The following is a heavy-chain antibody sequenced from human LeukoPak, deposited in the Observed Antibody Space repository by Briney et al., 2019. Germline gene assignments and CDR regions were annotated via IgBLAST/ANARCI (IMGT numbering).Heavy chain of an antibody. J-gene: IGHJ4*02. CDR1: GFTFSSYG. CDR3: ARVSRVTARFDY. V-gene: IGHV3-30*03. CDR2: ISYDGSNK. D-gene: IGHD2-21*02. Sequence: QPGGSLRLSCAASGFTFSSYGMHWVRQAPGKGLEWVAVISYDGSNKYYADSVKGRFTISRDNSKNTLYLQMNSLRAEDTAVYYCARVSRVTARFDYWGQGTLVTVSS.